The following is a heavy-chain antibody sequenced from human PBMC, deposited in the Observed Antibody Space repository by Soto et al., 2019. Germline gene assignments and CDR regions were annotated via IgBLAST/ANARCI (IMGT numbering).Heavy chain of an antibody. CDR3: ARDLYYYDSSGYSARAFDI. CDR1: GYTFSSYG. V-gene: IGHV1-18*01. CDR2: ISAYNGNT. D-gene: IGHD3-22*01. J-gene: IGHJ3*02. Sequence: ASVKVYCKTSGYTFSSYGISWVRQAPGQGLDWMGWISAYNGNTNYAQKLQGRVTMTTDTSTSTAYMELRSLRSDDTAVYYCARDLYYYDSSGYSARAFDIWGQGTMVTVSS.